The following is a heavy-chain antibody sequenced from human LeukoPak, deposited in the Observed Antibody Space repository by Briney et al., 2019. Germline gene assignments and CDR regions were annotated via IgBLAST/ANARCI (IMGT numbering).Heavy chain of an antibody. V-gene: IGHV1-69*04. CDR1: GGTFSSYA. J-gene: IGHJ3*02. D-gene: IGHD3-22*01. CDR2: IMPILGTA. CDR3: ARATYYYDSSGYYYDAFDI. Sequence: SVKVSCKASGGTFSSYAITWVRQAPGEGLEWMGRIMPILGTADYAQRFQGRVTITADRSTYTVYMEMRSLRSEDTAVYYCARATYYYDSSGYYYDAFDIWGQGTMVTVSS.